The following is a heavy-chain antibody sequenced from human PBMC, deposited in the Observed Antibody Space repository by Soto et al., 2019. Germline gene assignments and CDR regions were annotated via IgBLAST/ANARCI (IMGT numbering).Heavy chain of an antibody. Sequence: EVQLVESGGGLIQPGGSLRLSCAASGFTVSSNYMSWVRQAPGKGLEWVSVIYNGGSTYYADSVKGRFTISRDNSKNTLYLQMNSLRAEDTAVYYCARDRVESGYPEYFQHWGHVTLVTVSS. J-gene: IGHJ1*01. CDR2: IYNGGST. D-gene: IGHD3-22*01. V-gene: IGHV3-53*01. CDR1: GFTVSSNY. CDR3: ARDRVESGYPEYFQH.